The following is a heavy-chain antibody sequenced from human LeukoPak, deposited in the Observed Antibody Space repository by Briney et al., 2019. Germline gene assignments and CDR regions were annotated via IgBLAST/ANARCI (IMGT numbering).Heavy chain of an antibody. CDR3: TRIIKSRSFDY. V-gene: IGHV3-15*01. Sequence: GGSLTLSCAVSGFTFNNAWMSWVRQAPGKGLEWVGRIKSKTDRATTDYAAHVNGRFTISRDDSKNTLYVQMNSLKIEDTAVYYCTRIIKSRSFDYWGQGVLVSVSS. CDR2: IKSKTDRATT. J-gene: IGHJ4*02. D-gene: IGHD1-14*01. CDR1: GFTFNNAW.